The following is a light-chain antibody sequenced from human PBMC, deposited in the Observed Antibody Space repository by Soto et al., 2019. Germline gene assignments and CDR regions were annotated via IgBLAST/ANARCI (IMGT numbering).Light chain of an antibody. Sequence: EVVMTQSPATLSVSAGERATLSCGASQSVRSYLAWYQQKPGQAPSLLIHGASTRAPGIPPRFSGSGSGTEFTLTISSLQSEDFAVYYCQQQSNWPRAFGQGTKVDIK. CDR3: QQQSNWPRA. J-gene: IGKJ1*01. CDR1: QSVRSY. CDR2: GAS. V-gene: IGKV3-15*01.